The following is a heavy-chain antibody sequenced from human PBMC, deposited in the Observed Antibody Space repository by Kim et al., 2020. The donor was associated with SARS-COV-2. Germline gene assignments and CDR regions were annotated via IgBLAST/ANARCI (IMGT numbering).Heavy chain of an antibody. D-gene: IGHD6-13*01. CDR1: GFTFSSYA. CDR2: ISGSGGST. Sequence: GGSLRLSCAASGFTFSSYAMSWVRQAPGKGLEWVSAISGSGGSTYYADSVKGRFTISRDNSKNTLYLQMNSLRAEDTAVYYCRSRGAAGYSSSWYENWFDPWGQGTLVTVSS. J-gene: IGHJ5*02. CDR3: RSRGAAGYSSSWYENWFDP. V-gene: IGHV3-23*01.